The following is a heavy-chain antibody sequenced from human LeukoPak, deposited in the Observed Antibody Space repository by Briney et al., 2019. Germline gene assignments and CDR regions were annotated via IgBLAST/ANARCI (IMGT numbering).Heavy chain of an antibody. J-gene: IGHJ4*02. CDR2: MNPNSGDT. D-gene: IGHD2-2*01. Sequence: ASVKVSCKASVYTFTNFYIHWVRQAPGQGLEWMGWMNPNSGDTSYAREFQDRVTMTRDTSLSTAYMELSRLRSDDTAVYFCARRPIKCIITNCYVDYWGQGTLVTVSS. CDR1: VYTFTNFY. CDR3: ARRPIKCIITNCYVDY. V-gene: IGHV1-2*02.